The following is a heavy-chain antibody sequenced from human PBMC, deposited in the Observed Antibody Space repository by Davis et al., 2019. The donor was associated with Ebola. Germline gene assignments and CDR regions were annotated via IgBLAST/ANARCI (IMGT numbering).Heavy chain of an antibody. CDR3: AKDTSNIWFDI. J-gene: IGHJ3*02. Sequence: GESLKISCAASGFSFSTYAMHWVRQAPGKGPEWLTVISYDGRRKYYADSVKGRFTISRDNSRNTLYLQMNGLRVEDTAIYYCAKDTSNIWFDIWGQGTMVTVSS. CDR1: GFSFSTYA. CDR2: ISYDGRRK. D-gene: IGHD1-26*01. V-gene: IGHV3-30*04.